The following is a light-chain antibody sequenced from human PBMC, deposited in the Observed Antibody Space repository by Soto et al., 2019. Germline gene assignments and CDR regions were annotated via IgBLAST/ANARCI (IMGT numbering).Light chain of an antibody. CDR1: QSVSSSY. V-gene: IGKV3-20*01. CDR2: GAS. Sequence: EIVLTQSPGTLSFSPGERATLSCRASQSVSSSYLAWYQQKPGQAPRLLIYGASSRATGIPNRFSGSGSGTDFTLTISRLEPEDFAVYYCQQYGSSSNTFGQGTRLEIK. J-gene: IGKJ5*01. CDR3: QQYGSSSNT.